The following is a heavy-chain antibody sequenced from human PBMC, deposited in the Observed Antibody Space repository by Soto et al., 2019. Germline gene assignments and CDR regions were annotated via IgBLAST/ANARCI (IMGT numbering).Heavy chain of an antibody. V-gene: IGHV4-30-2*01. CDR2: IYHSGST. J-gene: IGHJ4*02. CDR1: GGSISSGGYS. Sequence: TLSLTCAVSGGSISSGGYSWSWIRQPPGKGLEWIGYIYHSGSTYYNPSLKSRVTISVDRSKNQFSLKLSSVTAADTAVYYCARVATMVRGVYYFDYWGQGTLVTVSS. CDR3: ARVATMVRGVYYFDY. D-gene: IGHD3-10*01.